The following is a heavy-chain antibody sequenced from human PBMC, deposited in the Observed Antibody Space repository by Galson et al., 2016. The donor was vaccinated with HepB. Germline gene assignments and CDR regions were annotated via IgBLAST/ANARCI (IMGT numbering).Heavy chain of an antibody. CDR3: ARQTTFGVVTYFDL. CDR1: GGSIRNYF. Sequence: ETLSLTCTISGGSIRNYFWSWIRQPPGKGLEWIGYIAYNGRTNYNPSLKSRVIISMDTSKNYFSLRVSSVAAADTAVYYCARQTTFGVVTYFDLWVQGTLVTLSS. V-gene: IGHV4-59*01. J-gene: IGHJ4*02. D-gene: IGHD3-3*01. CDR2: IAYNGRT.